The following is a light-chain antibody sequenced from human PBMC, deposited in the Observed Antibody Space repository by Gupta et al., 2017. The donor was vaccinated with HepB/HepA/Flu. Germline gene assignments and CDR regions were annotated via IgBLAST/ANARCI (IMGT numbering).Light chain of an antibody. CDR1: QSINSNY. V-gene: IGKV3-20*01. CDR2: DTS. Sequence: LVLTQSPGTLSLSPGEGATLSCKTSQSINSNYLAWYQQKPGQTPRLVIYDTSSRATGIPDRISGSGSGTECTLTIRRLEPEDYAMYYCQHYGSSPLNAFGQGTKLEIK. J-gene: IGKJ2*01. CDR3: QHYGSSPLNA.